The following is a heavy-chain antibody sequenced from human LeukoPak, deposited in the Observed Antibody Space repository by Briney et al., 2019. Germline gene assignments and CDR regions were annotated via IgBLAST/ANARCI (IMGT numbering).Heavy chain of an antibody. CDR3: AQQSTDAFDI. J-gene: IGHJ3*02. CDR1: GFTFSSYE. V-gene: IGHV3-48*03. CDR2: ISSSGSTI. Sequence: GGSLRLSCAASGFTFSSYEMNWVRQAPGKGLEWVSYISSSGSTIYCADSVKGRFTISRDNAKNSLYLQMNSLRAEDTAVYYCAQQSTDAFDIWGQGTMVTVSS. D-gene: IGHD6-13*01.